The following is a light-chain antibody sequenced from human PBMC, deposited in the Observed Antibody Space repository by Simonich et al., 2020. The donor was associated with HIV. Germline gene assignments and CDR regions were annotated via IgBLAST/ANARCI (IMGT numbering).Light chain of an antibody. V-gene: IGKV4-1*01. CDR2: WAS. CDR1: QSVFYSSNTKNY. J-gene: IGKJ4*01. Sequence: DIVMTQSPDSLAVSLGERATVNCKSSQSVFYSSNTKNYLAWYQQKPGQPPKLLIYWASARESGVPDRFSGSGYGTDFTLTISSLQAEDVAVYYCQQYYSTPLTFGGGTKVEIK. CDR3: QQYYSTPLT.